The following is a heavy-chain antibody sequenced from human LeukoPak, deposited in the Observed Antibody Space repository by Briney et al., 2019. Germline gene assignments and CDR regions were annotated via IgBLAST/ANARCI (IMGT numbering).Heavy chain of an antibody. CDR1: GFTVSSNS. CDR3: ARRSGIAVAGAFDY. D-gene: IGHD6-19*01. J-gene: IGHJ4*02. CDR2: ISGSGDST. V-gene: IGHV3-23*01. Sequence: GGSLRLSCTVSGFTVSSNSWRWVRQAPGKGLEWVSGISGSGDSTYYADSVKGRFTISRDNSKNTLYLQMNSLRAEDTAVYYCARRSGIAVAGAFDYWGQGTLVTVSS.